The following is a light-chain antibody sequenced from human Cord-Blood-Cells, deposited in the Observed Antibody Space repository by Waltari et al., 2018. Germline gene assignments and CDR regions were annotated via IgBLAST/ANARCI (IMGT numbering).Light chain of an antibody. Sequence: QSALTQPASVSGSPGQSITIPCTGTSRDVGGYTYVSWYQQHPGKVPKLMIYEVSNRPSGVSNRFSGSKSGNTASLTISGLQAEDEADYYCSSYTSSSTLEVFGGGTKLTVL. J-gene: IGLJ2*01. V-gene: IGLV2-14*01. CDR1: SRDVGGYTY. CDR3: SSYTSSSTLEV. CDR2: EVS.